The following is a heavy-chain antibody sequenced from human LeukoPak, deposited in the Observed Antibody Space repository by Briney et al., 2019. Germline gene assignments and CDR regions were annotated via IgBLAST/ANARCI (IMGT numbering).Heavy chain of an antibody. D-gene: IGHD3-10*01. J-gene: IGHJ4*02. CDR1: GGSFGIYY. CDR3: AGPGAGDLDY. V-gene: IGHV4-34*01. CDR2: INHGGST. Sequence: SETLSLTCAVYGGSFGIYYWGWVRQPPGKGLEWIGEINHGGSTNYNPSLKSRVTISVDTSKNHFSLKLSSVTAADTAVYYCAGPGAGDLDYWGQGTLVTVSS.